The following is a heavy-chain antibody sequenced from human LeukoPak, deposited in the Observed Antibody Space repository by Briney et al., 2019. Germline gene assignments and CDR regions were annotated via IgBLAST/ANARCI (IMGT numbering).Heavy chain of an antibody. CDR3: AREPMRGRWFDP. V-gene: IGHV3-30-3*01. D-gene: IGHD1-14*01. CDR1: GFTFSSYA. CDR2: ISYDGSNK. J-gene: IGHJ5*02. Sequence: PGGSLRLSCAASGFTFSSYAMHWVRQAPGKGLEWVAVISYDGSNKYYADSVKGRFTISRDNSKNTLYLQMNSLRAEDTAVYYCAREPMRGRWFDPWGQGTLVTVSS.